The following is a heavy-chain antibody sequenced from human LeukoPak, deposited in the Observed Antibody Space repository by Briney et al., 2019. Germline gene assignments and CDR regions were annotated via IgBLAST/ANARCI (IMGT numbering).Heavy chain of an antibody. CDR2: IWYDGSNK. Sequence: GGSLRLSCAASGFTFSSYGMPWVRQAPGKGLEWVAVIWYDGSNKYYADSVKGRFTISRDNSKNTLYLQMNSLRAEDTAVYYCARDGVAARYFDYWGQGTLVTVSS. CDR1: GFTFSSYG. J-gene: IGHJ4*02. CDR3: ARDGVAARYFDY. D-gene: IGHD6-6*01. V-gene: IGHV3-33*01.